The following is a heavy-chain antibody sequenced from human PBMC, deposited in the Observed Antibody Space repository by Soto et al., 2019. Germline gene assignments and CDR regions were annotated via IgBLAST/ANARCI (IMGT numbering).Heavy chain of an antibody. CDR3: AARHFWSGPWTDTRLDY. D-gene: IGHD3-3*02. Sequence: SQTLSLTCAISGDSVSSNSAAWNWIRQSPSRGLEWLGRTYYRSKWYNDYAVSVKSRITINPDTSKNQFSLKLTSVTAADTAVYYCAARHFWSGPWTDTRLDYWGQGTLVTVSS. J-gene: IGHJ4*02. CDR2: TYYRSKWYN. CDR1: GDSVSSNSAA. V-gene: IGHV6-1*01.